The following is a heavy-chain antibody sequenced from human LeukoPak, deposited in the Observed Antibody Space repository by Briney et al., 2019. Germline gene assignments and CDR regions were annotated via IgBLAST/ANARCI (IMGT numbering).Heavy chain of an antibody. CDR3: ATQPPNYDSIGYYFFGH. J-gene: IGHJ4*01. V-gene: IGHV5-51*01. CDR2: IYPRDSDT. Sequence: RGESLKISCQTSGYTFSDYWIGWVRQMPGKGLEWMGIIYPRDSDTKYSPSFQGQVVISVDKSINTAYLQWSSLKASDTATYYCATQPPNYDSIGYYFFGHWGQGTLVTVSP. CDR1: GYTFSDYW. D-gene: IGHD3-22*01.